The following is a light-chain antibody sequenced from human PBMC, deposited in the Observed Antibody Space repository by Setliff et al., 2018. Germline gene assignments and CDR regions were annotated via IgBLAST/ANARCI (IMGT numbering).Light chain of an antibody. V-gene: IGLV2-14*02. CDR1: SSDVGSYNL. CDR3: SSYTSNTVV. Sequence: QSALTQPASVSGSPGQSIPISCTGTSSDVGSYNLVSWYQQHPGKAPKLIIYGVSKRPSGVSDRFSGSKSGNTASLTISGLQVEDEADYYCSSYTSNTVVFAAGTKVTVL. CDR2: GVS. J-gene: IGLJ1*01.